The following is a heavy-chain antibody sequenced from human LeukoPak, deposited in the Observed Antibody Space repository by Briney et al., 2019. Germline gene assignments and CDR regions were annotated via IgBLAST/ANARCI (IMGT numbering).Heavy chain of an antibody. J-gene: IGHJ5*02. CDR1: GYTFISYG. Sequence: GASVKVSCKASGYTFISYGISWVRQAPGQGLEWMGWISAYNGNTNYAQKLQGRVTMTTDTSTSTAYMELRSLRSDDTAVYYCARVRNYCTNGVCGKGFDPWGQGTLVTVSS. D-gene: IGHD2-8*01. CDR3: ARVRNYCTNGVCGKGFDP. V-gene: IGHV1-18*01. CDR2: ISAYNGNT.